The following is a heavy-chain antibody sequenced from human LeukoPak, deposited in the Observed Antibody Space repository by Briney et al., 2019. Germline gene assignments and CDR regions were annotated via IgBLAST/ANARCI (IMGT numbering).Heavy chain of an antibody. CDR3: ARVQAGKWDFDF. CDR1: GFAFSTYS. Sequence: GGSLRLSCAASGFAFSTYSMNWVRQAPGKGLDWVSYIRSDSSTIHYTDSVKGRFTISRDNGKNSLYLQMNSLRAEDTAVYFCARVQAGKWDFDFWGQGTLVTVSS. CDR2: IRSDSSTI. D-gene: IGHD2-8*01. J-gene: IGHJ4*02. V-gene: IGHV3-48*01.